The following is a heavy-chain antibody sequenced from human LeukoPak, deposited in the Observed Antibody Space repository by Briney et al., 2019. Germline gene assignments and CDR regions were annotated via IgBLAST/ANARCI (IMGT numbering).Heavy chain of an antibody. CDR1: GGTFSSYA. J-gene: IGHJ4*02. Sequence: ASVKVSCKASGGTFSSYAISWVRQAPGQGLEWMGWINPNSGGTNYAQKFQGRVTMTRDTSISTAYMELSRLRSDDTAVYYCARVALNTFYDSSGYHFDYWGQGTLVTVSS. CDR2: INPNSGGT. CDR3: ARVALNTFYDSSGYHFDY. D-gene: IGHD3-22*01. V-gene: IGHV1-2*02.